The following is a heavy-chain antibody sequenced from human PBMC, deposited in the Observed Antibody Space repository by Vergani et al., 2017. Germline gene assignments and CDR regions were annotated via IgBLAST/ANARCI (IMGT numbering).Heavy chain of an antibody. CDR3: ARWVVRGVTNPKSLNYYYYGMDV. J-gene: IGHJ6*02. CDR1: GYTFTGFH. Sequence: QVQLVQSGTEMKKSGASVRVSCTTSGYTFTGFHIHWVRQAPGQGLEWMGWINPNSGGTNYAQKFQGRVTMTRDTSISTAYMELSRLRSDDTAVYYCARWVVRGVTNPKSLNYYYYGMDVWGQGTTVTVSS. CDR2: INPNSGGT. D-gene: IGHD3-10*01. V-gene: IGHV1-2*02.